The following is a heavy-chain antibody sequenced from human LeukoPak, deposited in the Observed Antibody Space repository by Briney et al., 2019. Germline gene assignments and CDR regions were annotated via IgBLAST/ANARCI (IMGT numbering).Heavy chain of an antibody. V-gene: IGHV3-23*01. J-gene: IGHJ4*02. CDR1: GFTFSSYA. D-gene: IGHD2-2*01. CDR2: ISAIGGST. Sequence: GGSLRLSCAVPGFTFSSYAMSWVRQAPGKGLEWVSGISAIGGSTYYADSVKGRFTISRDNSKNTLYLQMNSLRAEDTAVYYCAKPVGANPYCDSTRYYPRDYWGQGTLVTVSS. CDR3: AKPVGANPYCDSTRYYPRDY.